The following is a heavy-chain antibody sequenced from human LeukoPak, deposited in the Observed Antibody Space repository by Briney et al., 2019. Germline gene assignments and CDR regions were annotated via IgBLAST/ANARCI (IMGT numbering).Heavy chain of an antibody. V-gene: IGHV3-64*01. D-gene: IGHD6-13*01. Sequence: GGSLRLSCAASGFTFSSYAMHWVRQAPGKGLEYVSAISSNGGSTYYANSVKGRFTISRDNSKNTLYLQMGSLRAEDMAVYYCARDRAYSSSWPRSDPLLYMDVWGKGTTATVSS. J-gene: IGHJ6*03. CDR2: ISSNGGST. CDR3: ARDRAYSSSWPRSDPLLYMDV. CDR1: GFTFSSYA.